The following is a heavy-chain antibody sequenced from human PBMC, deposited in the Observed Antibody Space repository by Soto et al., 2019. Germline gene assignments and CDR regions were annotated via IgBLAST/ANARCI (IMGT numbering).Heavy chain of an antibody. CDR3: ARGSSSGYYPKWFDP. CDR2: ISGSGSTI. J-gene: IGHJ5*02. D-gene: IGHD3-22*01. V-gene: IGHV3-48*03. Sequence: EVQLVESGGGLVQPGGSLRLSCAASGFTFSSYEMNWVRQAPGKGLEWVSYISGSGSTIYYADSVKGRFTISRDNAKNSLYLQMNSLRAEDTAVYYCARGSSSGYYPKWFDPWGQGTLVTVSS. CDR1: GFTFSSYE.